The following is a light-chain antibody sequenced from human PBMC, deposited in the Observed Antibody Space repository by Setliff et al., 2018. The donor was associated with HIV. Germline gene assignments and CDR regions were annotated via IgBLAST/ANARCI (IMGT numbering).Light chain of an antibody. Sequence: QSALTQPPSASGTPEQRVTISCSGSSSNIGSYYVYWYQQLPGTAPKLLIYRNNQRPSGVPDRFSGSKSGTSASLAISGLRSEDEADYYCAAWDDSLSGPVFGGGTKVTVL. V-gene: IGLV1-47*01. CDR3: AAWDDSLSGPV. CDR2: RNN. J-gene: IGLJ3*02. CDR1: SSNIGSYY.